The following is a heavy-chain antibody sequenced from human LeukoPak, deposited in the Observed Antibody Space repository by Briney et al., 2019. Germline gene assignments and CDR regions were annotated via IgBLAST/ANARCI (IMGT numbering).Heavy chain of an antibody. V-gene: IGHV3-7*01. Sequence: GGSLRLSCAGSGFIFRDYWLTWVGKAPGKGLEWVANINPDGSDKNYVDSLKGRFTIFRDNAKNLLFLQMNSLRVEDTAVYYCAGPPQAGPFDYWGQGTLVTVSS. D-gene: IGHD6-19*01. CDR2: INPDGSDK. CDR1: GFIFRDYW. CDR3: AGPPQAGPFDY. J-gene: IGHJ4*02.